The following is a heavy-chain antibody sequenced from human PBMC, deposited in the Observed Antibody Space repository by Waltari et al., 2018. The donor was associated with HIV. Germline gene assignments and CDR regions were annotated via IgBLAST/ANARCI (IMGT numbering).Heavy chain of an antibody. Sequence: QVQLVESGGGVVQPGRFLRPSCAASGFTLSSPGKHWVRRAPGKGLEWVAVRWYDGSNKYYADSVKGRFSISRDNSKNTLYLQMNSLRAEDTAVYFCARRGVLTYYYTMDVWGQGTTVTVSS. V-gene: IGHV3-33*01. CDR2: RWYDGSNK. D-gene: IGHD3-10*01. CDR3: ARRGVLTYYYTMDV. CDR1: GFTLSSPG. J-gene: IGHJ6*02.